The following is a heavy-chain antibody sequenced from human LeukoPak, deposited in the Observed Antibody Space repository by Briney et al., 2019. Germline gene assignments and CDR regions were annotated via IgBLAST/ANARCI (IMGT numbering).Heavy chain of an antibody. D-gene: IGHD4-23*01. CDR1: GFTFSSYA. CDR2: ISGSGGST. J-gene: IGHJ3*02. CDR3: AKDRRWGYWPDAFDI. V-gene: IGHV3-23*01. Sequence: GGSLRLSCAASGFTFSSYAMSWVRQASGKGLEWVSAISGSGGSTYYADSVKGRFTISRDNSKNTLYLQMNSLRAEDTAVYYCAKDRRWGYWPDAFDIWGQGTMVTVSS.